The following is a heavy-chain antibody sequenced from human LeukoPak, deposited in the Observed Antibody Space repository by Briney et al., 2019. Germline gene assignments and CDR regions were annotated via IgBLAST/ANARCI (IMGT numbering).Heavy chain of an antibody. D-gene: IGHD1-26*01. CDR2: ISYSGST. J-gene: IGHJ3*02. CDR1: GGSISSYY. Sequence: PSQTLSLTCTVSGGSISSYYWSSIRQPPGKGLEWIGYISYSGSTDYNPSLKSRVTISLDTSKNQFSLRLSSVTAADTAVYYCARETRLHSGSYSNDAFDIWGQGTMVTVSS. V-gene: IGHV4-59*01. CDR3: ARETRLHSGSYSNDAFDI.